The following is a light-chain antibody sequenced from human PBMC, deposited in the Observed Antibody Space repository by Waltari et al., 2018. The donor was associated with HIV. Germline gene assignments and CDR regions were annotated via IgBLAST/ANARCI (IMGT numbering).Light chain of an antibody. CDR3: QQYYSLPRT. Sequence: DIALIQSPDFLAVSLGERATVRCKSTPTVLYSSNNKNYLAWYQHKPGQPPKLLFYWATTRESGVPDRFGGSGSGTDFALTISSLQAEDVAVYYCQQYYSLPRTFGQGTKVEIK. CDR2: WAT. J-gene: IGKJ1*01. CDR1: PTVLYSSNNKNY. V-gene: IGKV4-1*01.